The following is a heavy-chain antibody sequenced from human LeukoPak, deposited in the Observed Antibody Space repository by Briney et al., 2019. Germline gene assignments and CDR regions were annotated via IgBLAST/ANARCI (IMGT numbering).Heavy chain of an antibody. J-gene: IGHJ6*02. CDR3: ARDYCDSSGYRSSTFGMDV. D-gene: IGHD3-22*01. CDR1: GYTFTGYY. CDR2: INPNSGGT. Sequence: GASVKVSCKASGYTFTGYYMHWVRQAPGQGLEWMGWINPNSGGTNYAQKFQGRVTMTRDTSISTAYMELSRLRSDDTAVYYCARDYCDSSGYRSSTFGMDVWGQGTTVTVSS. V-gene: IGHV1-2*02.